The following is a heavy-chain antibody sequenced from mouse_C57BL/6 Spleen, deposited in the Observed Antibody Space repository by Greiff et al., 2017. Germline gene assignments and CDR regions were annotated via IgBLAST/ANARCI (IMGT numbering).Heavy chain of an antibody. CDR2: ISYDGSN. V-gene: IGHV3-6*01. Sequence: EVKLQESGPGLVKPSQSLSLTCSVTGYSITSGYYWNWIRQFPGNKLEWMGYISYDGSNNYNPSLKNRISITRDTSKNQFFLKLNSVTTEDTATYYCARDRDPDEGYYFDYWGQGTTLTVSS. J-gene: IGHJ2*01. CDR1: GYSITSGYY. CDR3: ARDRDPDEGYYFDY. D-gene: IGHD3-3*01.